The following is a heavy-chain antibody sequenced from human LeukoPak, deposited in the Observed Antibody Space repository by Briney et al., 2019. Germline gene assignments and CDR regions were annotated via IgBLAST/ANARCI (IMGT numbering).Heavy chain of an antibody. D-gene: IGHD1-20*01. CDR1: GFTFSLYW. V-gene: IGHV3-7*04. CDR3: ARGHNSTLPD. CDR2: IKEDESEK. J-gene: IGHJ4*02. Sequence: PGGSLRLSCAASGFTFSLYWMAWVRQAPGKGLEWVANIKEDESEKYYVDSVKGRFTISRDNAKNSMYLEMNSLRAEDTAVYYCARGHNSTLPDWGQGSLVTVSS.